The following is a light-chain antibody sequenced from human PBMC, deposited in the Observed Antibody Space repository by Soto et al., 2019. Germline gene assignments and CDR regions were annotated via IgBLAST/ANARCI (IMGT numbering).Light chain of an antibody. CDR1: MRDVGAYNL. CDR3: SSYTSKSSLI. Sequence: QSALTQPASVSGSPGQSITISCAGTMRDVGAYNLVSWYQQHPGRAPQLIIYEVRNRPSGISFRFSGSKSGNTASLTISGLQAEDEADYYCSSYTSKSSLIFGGATQLTVL. V-gene: IGLV2-14*01. J-gene: IGLJ2*01. CDR2: EVR.